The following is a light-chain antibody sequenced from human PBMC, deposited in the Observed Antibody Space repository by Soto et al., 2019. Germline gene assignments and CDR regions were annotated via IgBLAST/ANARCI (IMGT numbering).Light chain of an antibody. V-gene: IGKV1-5*01. CDR1: QSISSW. CDR2: DAS. Sequence: DIQMTQSPSTLSASVGDRVTITCRASQSISSWLAWYQQKPGKAPKLLIYDASSLESGVPSRFSGSGSGTEFTLTISSLQHDDFATYYCQQYNSYLWTFGQGTKV. CDR3: QQYNSYLWT. J-gene: IGKJ1*01.